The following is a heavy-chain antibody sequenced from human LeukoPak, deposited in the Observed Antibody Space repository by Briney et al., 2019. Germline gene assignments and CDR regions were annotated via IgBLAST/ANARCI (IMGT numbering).Heavy chain of an antibody. J-gene: IGHJ5*02. CDR2: IYTSGST. CDR1: GGSFSGYY. V-gene: IGHV4-59*10. D-gene: IGHD1-7*01. Sequence: PSETLSLTCAVYGGSFSGYYWSWIRQPAGKGLEWIGRIYTSGSTNYNPSLKSRVTMSVDTSKNQFSLKLSSVTAADTAVYYCARTYNWNWGVNWFDPWGQGTLVTVSS. CDR3: ARTYNWNWGVNWFDP.